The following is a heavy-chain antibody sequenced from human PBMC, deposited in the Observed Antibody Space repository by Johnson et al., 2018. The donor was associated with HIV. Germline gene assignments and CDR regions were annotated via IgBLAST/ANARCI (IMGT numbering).Heavy chain of an antibody. CDR1: GFTFSSYA. CDR3: TTAARVIVVVIANGGDAFDI. V-gene: IGHV3-30-3*01. CDR2: ISYDGSNK. J-gene: IGHJ3*02. D-gene: IGHD2-21*01. Sequence: QVQLVESGGGVVRPGGSLRLSCAASGFTFSSYAMHWVRQAPGKGLEWVAVISYDGSNKYYADSVKGRFTISRDNSKNTLYLQMNSLKTEETAVYYCTTAARVIVVVIANGGDAFDIWGQGTMVTVSS.